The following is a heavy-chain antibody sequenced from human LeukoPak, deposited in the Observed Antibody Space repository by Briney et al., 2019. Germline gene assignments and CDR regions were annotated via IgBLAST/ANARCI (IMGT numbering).Heavy chain of an antibody. CDR2: IYSGGST. D-gene: IGHD3-22*01. Sequence: PEGSLRLSCAASGFTVSSNYMSWVRQAPGKGLEWVSVIYSGGSTYYADSVKGRFTISRDNSKNTLYLQMNSLRAEDTAVYYCARDYYDSSGAGSLWGQGTLVTVSS. J-gene: IGHJ4*02. V-gene: IGHV3-66*02. CDR3: ARDYYDSSGAGSL. CDR1: GFTVSSNY.